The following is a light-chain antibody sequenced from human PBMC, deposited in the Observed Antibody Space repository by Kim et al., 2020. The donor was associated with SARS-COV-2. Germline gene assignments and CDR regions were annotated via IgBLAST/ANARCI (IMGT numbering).Light chain of an antibody. V-gene: IGKV1-39*01. CDR3: QQSYTTPRT. Sequence: ASVGDRVTITCRASQSISSFLNWYQKKPGKAPKLLMYAASSLQSGVPSRFSGAGSGTDFTLTISSLQREDFATYFCQQSYTTPRTFGQGTKVDIK. CDR1: QSISSF. CDR2: AAS. J-gene: IGKJ1*01.